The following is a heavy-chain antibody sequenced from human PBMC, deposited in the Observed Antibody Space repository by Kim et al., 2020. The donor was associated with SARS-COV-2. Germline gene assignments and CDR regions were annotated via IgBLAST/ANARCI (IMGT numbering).Heavy chain of an antibody. V-gene: IGHV1-8*01. CDR3: VSRYGRAARWRY. D-gene: IGHD5-18*01. J-gene: IGHJ4*02. Sequence: ASVKVSCKAAEYIFNNDDINWVRQATGQGLEWMGWIDPRTGNTAYAQNLKGRVTMTRDTSISTVYLELYSLTSDNTGVYCCVSRYGRAARWRYWGQGTPVTVSS. CDR2: IDPRTGNT. CDR1: EYIFNNDD.